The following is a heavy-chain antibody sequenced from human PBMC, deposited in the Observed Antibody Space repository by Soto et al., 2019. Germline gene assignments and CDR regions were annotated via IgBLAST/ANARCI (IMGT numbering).Heavy chain of an antibody. J-gene: IGHJ4*02. V-gene: IGHV3-7*03. CDR3: AKHSSSWYPRSCFDY. CDR2: IKQDGSEK. D-gene: IGHD6-13*01. CDR1: GFTFSSYW. Sequence: PGGSLRLSCAASGFTFSSYWMSWVRQAPGKGLEWVANIKQDGSEKYYVDSVKGRFTISRDNSKNTLYLQMNSLRAEDTAVYYCAKHSSSWYPRSCFDYWGQGTLVTAPQ.